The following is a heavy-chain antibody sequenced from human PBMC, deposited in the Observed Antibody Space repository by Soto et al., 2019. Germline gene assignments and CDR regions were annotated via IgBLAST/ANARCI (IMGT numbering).Heavy chain of an antibody. CDR1: GFSVRTNY. V-gene: IGHV3-53*01. CDR2: FESGGSI. D-gene: IGHD2-21*02. CDR3: ARAGVTPHFFDY. Sequence: GGSPRLSCAASGFSVRTNYMSWVRQAPGKGLEWVSVFESGGSIYYADSVKGRFIISRDYAKNTVYLQMNSLRADDTAVYYCARAGVTPHFFDYWGQGTLVTVSS. J-gene: IGHJ4*02.